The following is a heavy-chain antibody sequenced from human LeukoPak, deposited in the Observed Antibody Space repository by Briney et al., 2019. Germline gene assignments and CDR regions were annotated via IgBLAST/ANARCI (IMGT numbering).Heavy chain of an antibody. V-gene: IGHV4-59*01. Sequence: SETLSLTCTVSGGSISSYYWSWIRQPPGKGLEWIGYIYYSGSTNYNPSLKSRVTISVDTSKNQFSLTLSSVTAADTAVYYCARGSGDGYNFVYWGQGTLVTVSS. D-gene: IGHD5-24*01. CDR2: IYYSGST. J-gene: IGHJ4*02. CDR3: ARGSGDGYNFVY. CDR1: GGSISSYY.